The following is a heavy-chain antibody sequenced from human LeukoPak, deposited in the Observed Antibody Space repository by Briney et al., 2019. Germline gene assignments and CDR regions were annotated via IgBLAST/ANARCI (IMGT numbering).Heavy chain of an antibody. V-gene: IGHV4-39*07. CDR1: GGSISSSSYY. Sequence: SETLSLTCTVSGGSISSSSYYWGWIRQPPGKGLEWIGSIYYSGSTYYNPSLKSRVTISVDTSKNQFSLKLSSVTIADTAVYYCARDFGMATPTYWYFDLWGRGTLVTVSS. J-gene: IGHJ2*01. CDR2: IYYSGST. D-gene: IGHD5-24*01. CDR3: ARDFGMATPTYWYFDL.